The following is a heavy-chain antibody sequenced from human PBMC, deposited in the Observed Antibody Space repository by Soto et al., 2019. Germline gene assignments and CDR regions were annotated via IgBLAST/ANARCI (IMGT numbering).Heavy chain of an antibody. V-gene: IGHV5-51*01. Sequence: GESLKISCKGSGYSFTSYWIGWVRQMPGKGPEWMGIIYPGDSDTRYSPSFQGQVTISADKSISTAYLQWSSLKASDTAMYYCARHSYYSDSNFPLGELSLNYYYMDVWGKGTTVTVSS. CDR3: ARHSYYSDSNFPLGELSLNYYYMDV. CDR2: IYPGDSDT. CDR1: GYSFTSYW. D-gene: IGHD3-16*02. J-gene: IGHJ6*03.